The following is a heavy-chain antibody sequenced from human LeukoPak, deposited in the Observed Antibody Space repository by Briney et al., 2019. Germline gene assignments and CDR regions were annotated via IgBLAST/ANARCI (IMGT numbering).Heavy chain of an antibody. J-gene: IGHJ6*02. CDR2: ISSSGSTI. V-gene: IGHV3-11*01. CDR1: GFTFSDYY. CDR3: ARVSCRDYGSGSIGRYYYYGMDV. D-gene: IGHD3-10*01. Sequence: KSGGSLRLSCAASGFTFSDYYMSWIRQAPGEGLEWVSYISSSGSTIYYADSVKGRFTLSRDNAKNSLYLQMNSLRAEDTAVYYCARVSCRDYGSGSIGRYYYYGMDVWGQGTTVTVSS.